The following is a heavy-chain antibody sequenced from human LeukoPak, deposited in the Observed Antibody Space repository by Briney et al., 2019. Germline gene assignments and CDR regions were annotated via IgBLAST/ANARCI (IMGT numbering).Heavy chain of an antibody. Sequence: PGGSLRLSCAASGFTFSSYAMHWVRQAPGKGLEWVAVIWYDGSNKYYADSVKGRFTISRDNSKNTLYLQMNSLRVEDTAVYYCARDSDTMVRGVSYWGQGTLVTVSS. CDR2: IWYDGSNK. CDR1: GFTFSSYA. J-gene: IGHJ4*02. CDR3: ARDSDTMVRGVSY. V-gene: IGHV3-33*08. D-gene: IGHD3-10*01.